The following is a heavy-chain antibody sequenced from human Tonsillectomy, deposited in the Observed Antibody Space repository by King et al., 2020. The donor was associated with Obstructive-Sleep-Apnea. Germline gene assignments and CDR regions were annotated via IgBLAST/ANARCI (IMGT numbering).Heavy chain of an antibody. Sequence: VQLQESGPGLVKPSETLSLTCTVSGTSITDYYWIWIRQPPGKGLEWIGYMYYSGNTNFNPSLKSRVTISADTSKIQFSLGLRSVTASDTAVYYCARHRGVEDYGGYGDYFDYWGQGTLVTVSS. V-gene: IGHV4-59*08. J-gene: IGHJ4*02. CDR2: MYYSGNT. CDR3: ARHRGVEDYGGYGDYFDY. D-gene: IGHD5-12*01. CDR1: GTSITDYY.